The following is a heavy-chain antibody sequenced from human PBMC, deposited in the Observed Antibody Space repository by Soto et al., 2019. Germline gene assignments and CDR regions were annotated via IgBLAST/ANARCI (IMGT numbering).Heavy chain of an antibody. CDR3: ARGYDILTGEPYFDY. CDR2: IYYSGST. CDR1: GGSISSYY. D-gene: IGHD3-9*01. V-gene: IGHV4-59*01. Sequence: ASETLSLTCTVSGGSISSYYWSWIRQPPGKGLEWIGYIYYSGSTNYNPSLKSRVTISVDTSKNQFSLKLSSVTAADTAVYYCARGYDILTGEPYFDYWGQGTLVTVSS. J-gene: IGHJ4*02.